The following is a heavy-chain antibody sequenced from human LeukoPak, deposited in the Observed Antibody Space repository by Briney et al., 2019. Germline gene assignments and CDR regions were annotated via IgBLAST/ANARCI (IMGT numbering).Heavy chain of an antibody. CDR3: ARVPMYYYDSSGYYHYED. CDR1: GYSISSGYY. D-gene: IGHD3-22*01. Sequence: SETLSLTCTVSGYSISSGYYWGWIRQPPGKGLEWIGSIYHSGSTYYNPSLKSRVTISVDTSKNQFSLKLSSVTAADTAVYYCARVPMYYYDSSGYYHYEDRGQGTLVTVSS. CDR2: IYHSGST. V-gene: IGHV4-38-2*02. J-gene: IGHJ4*02.